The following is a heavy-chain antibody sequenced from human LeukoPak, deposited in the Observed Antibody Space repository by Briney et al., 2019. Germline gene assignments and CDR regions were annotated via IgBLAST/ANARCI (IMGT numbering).Heavy chain of an antibody. Sequence: PGGSLRLPCAASGFTFSDYYMSWIRQAPGKGLEWVSYISSSGSTIYYADSVKGRFTISRDNAKNSLYLQMNSLRVEDTAVYYCARDMGRYSSSRSGAFDIWGQGTMVTVSS. CDR1: GFTFSDYY. CDR3: ARDMGRYSSSRSGAFDI. D-gene: IGHD6-6*01. V-gene: IGHV3-11*01. J-gene: IGHJ3*02. CDR2: ISSSGSTI.